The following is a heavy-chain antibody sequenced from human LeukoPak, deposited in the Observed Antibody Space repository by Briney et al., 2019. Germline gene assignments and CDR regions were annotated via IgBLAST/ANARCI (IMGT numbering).Heavy chain of an antibody. CDR1: GFTFSSYA. CDR2: ISYDGSNK. D-gene: IGHD3-22*01. V-gene: IGHV3-30*04. J-gene: IGHJ6*02. CDR3: ARDSSRGRSITMIHYGMDV. Sequence: GGSLRLSCAASGFTFSSYAMHWVRQAPGKGLEWVAVISYDGSNKYYADSVKGRFTISRDNSKNTPYLQMNSLRAEDTAVYYCARDSSRGRSITMIHYGMDVWGQGTTVTVSS.